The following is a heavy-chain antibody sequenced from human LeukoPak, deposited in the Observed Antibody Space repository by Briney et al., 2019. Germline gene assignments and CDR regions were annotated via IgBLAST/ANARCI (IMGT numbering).Heavy chain of an antibody. CDR1: GFTFSGSA. CDR3: TRLVTMVRGVTQPDY. D-gene: IGHD3-10*01. V-gene: IGHV3-73*01. J-gene: IGHJ4*02. Sequence: PGGSLRLSCAASGFTFSGSAMHWVRQASGKGLEWVGRIRSKANSYATAYAASVKGRFTISRDDSKNTAYLQMNSLKTEDTAVYYCTRLVTMVRGVTQPDYWGQGTLVTVSS. CDR2: IRSKANSYAT.